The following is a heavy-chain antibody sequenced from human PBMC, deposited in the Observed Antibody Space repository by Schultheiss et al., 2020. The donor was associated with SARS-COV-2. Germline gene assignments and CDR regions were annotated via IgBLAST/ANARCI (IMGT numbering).Heavy chain of an antibody. CDR1: GFTFSSYW. V-gene: IGHV3-74*01. Sequence: GGSLRLSCAASGFTFSSYWMHWVRQAPGKGLVWVSRINSDGSSTTYGDSVKGRFTISRDNAKTTLYLQMNSLRAEDTAIYYCVRQGAWGDMDVWGQGTSVTVSS. CDR3: VRQGAWGDMDV. J-gene: IGHJ6*02. CDR2: INSDGSST. D-gene: IGHD3-16*01.